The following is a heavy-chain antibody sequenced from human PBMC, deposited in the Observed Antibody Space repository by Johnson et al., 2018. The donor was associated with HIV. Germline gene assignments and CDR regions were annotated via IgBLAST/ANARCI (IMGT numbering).Heavy chain of an antibody. D-gene: IGHD3-10*01. CDR3: AKRTQDAYGPHDALDI. J-gene: IGHJ3*02. Sequence: QMLLVESGGGLVQPGGSLRLSCAASGFTVSSNYMSWVRQAPGKGLEWVAVIWDDGSNKYYADSVKGRFTISRDNSKNTLYLQMNSLRAEDTAVYYCAKRTQDAYGPHDALDICGQVTMGTVS. CDR1: GFTVSSNY. CDR2: IWDDGSNK. V-gene: IGHV3-33*06.